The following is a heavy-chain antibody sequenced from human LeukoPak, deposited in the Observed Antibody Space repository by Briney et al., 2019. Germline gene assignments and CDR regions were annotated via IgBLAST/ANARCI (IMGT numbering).Heavy chain of an antibody. J-gene: IGHJ4*02. CDR2: INPNSGGT. V-gene: IGHV1-2*02. CDR1: GYTFTGYY. Sequence: ASVKVSCKASGYTFTGYYMHWVRQAPGQGLEWMGWINPNSGGTNYAQKFQGRVIMTRDTSISTAYMELSRLRSDDTAVYYCARVWGIAAADFDYWGQGTLVTVSS. D-gene: IGHD6-13*01. CDR3: ARVWGIAAADFDY.